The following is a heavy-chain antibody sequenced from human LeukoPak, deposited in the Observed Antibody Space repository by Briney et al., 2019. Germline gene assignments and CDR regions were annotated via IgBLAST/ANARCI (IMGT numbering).Heavy chain of an antibody. CDR2: MNPNSGNT. V-gene: IGHV1-8*02. CDR3: ARMVRGAYNWFDP. CDR1: GYTFTDYY. D-gene: IGHD3-10*01. Sequence: ASVKVSCKASGYTFTDYYMHWVRQATGQGLEWMGWMNPNSGNTGYAQKFQGRVTMTRNTSISTAYMELSSLRSEDTAVYYCARMVRGAYNWFDPWGQGTLVTVSS. J-gene: IGHJ5*02.